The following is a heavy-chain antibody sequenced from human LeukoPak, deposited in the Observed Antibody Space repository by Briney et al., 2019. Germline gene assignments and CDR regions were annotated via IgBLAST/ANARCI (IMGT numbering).Heavy chain of an antibody. J-gene: IGHJ4*02. V-gene: IGHV3-7*04. CDR3: SRVRDNSGYYLDY. Sequence: PGGSLRLSCAASGFTFSSYWMTWVRQAPGKGLEWVANIKQDGSEKHYVDSVKGRFTISRDNAKSSLYLQMNTLRAEDTAVYHCSRVRDNSGYYLDYWGQGTLVTVAS. D-gene: IGHD3-22*01. CDR2: IKQDGSEK. CDR1: GFTFSSYW.